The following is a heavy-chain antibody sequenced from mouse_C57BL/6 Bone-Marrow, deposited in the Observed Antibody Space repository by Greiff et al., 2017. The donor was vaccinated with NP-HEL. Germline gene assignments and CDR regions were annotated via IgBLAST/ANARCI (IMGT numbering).Heavy chain of an antibody. D-gene: IGHD2-5*01. CDR3: ARDASYYSNWYFDV. J-gene: IGHJ1*03. Sequence: EVKLMESGGGLVQSGRSLRLSCATSGFTFSDFYMEWVRQAPGKGLEWIAASRNKANDYTTEYSASVKGRFIVSRDTSQSILYLQMNALRAEDTAIYYCARDASYYSNWYFDVWGTGTTVTVSS. V-gene: IGHV7-1*01. CDR2: SRNKANDYTT. CDR1: GFTFSDFY.